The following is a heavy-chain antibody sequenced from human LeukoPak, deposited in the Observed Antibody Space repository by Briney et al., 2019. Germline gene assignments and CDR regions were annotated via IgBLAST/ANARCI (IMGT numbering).Heavy chain of an antibody. J-gene: IGHJ4*02. CDR3: ARDRLGGYSYVY. CDR1: GGSVSSGSYF. CDR2: IYDSGRT. V-gene: IGHV4-61*01. Sequence: ASETLSLTCTVSGGSVSSGSYFWTWIRQSPGKRLEYVGYIYDSGRTNYNPSLKSRVTISKDTSKNQFSLKLSSVTAADTAVYYCARDRLGGYSYVYWGQGSLVTVSS. D-gene: IGHD5-12*01.